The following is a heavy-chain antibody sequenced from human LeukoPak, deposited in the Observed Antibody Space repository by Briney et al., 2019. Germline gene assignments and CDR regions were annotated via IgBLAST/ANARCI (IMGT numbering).Heavy chain of an antibody. D-gene: IGHD6-19*01. J-gene: IGHJ3*02. V-gene: IGHV3-30*02. CDR1: GFTFSSYG. Sequence: GGSLRLSCAASGFTFSSYGMHWVRQAPGKGLEWVAFIRYDGSNKYYADSVKGRFTISRDNSKNTLYLQMNSLRAEDTAVYYCARSGQYSSDSAFDIWGQGTMVTVSS. CDR3: ARSGQYSSDSAFDI. CDR2: IRYDGSNK.